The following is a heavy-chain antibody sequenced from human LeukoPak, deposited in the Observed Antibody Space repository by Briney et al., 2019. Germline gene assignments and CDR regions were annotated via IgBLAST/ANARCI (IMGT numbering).Heavy chain of an antibody. J-gene: IGHJ6*02. Sequence: PSETLSLTCAVYGWSFSGYYWSWIRQPPGKGLEWMGDINHGGSTNYNPSLKSPVTISVDTSKNQFSLKLSTVTAADTAVYYCARGRIVVVPAAIYYYYYGMDVWGQGTTVTVSS. CDR1: GWSFSGYY. CDR3: ARGRIVVVPAAIYYYYYGMDV. D-gene: IGHD2-2*01. V-gene: IGHV4-34*01. CDR2: INHGGST.